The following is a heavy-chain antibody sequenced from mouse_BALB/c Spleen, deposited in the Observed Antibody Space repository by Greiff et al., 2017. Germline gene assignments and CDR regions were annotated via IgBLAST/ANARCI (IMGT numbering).Heavy chain of an antibody. Sequence: VKLMESGPGLVQPSQSLSITCTVSGFSLTSYGVHWVRQSPGKGLEWLGVIWSGGSTDYNAAFISRLSISKDNSKSQVFFKMNSLQADDTAIYYCARNEGDYGYEYYAMDYWGQGTSVTVSS. CDR1: GFSLTSYG. J-gene: IGHJ4*01. V-gene: IGHV2-4-1*01. CDR2: IWSGGST. CDR3: ARNEGDYGYEYYAMDY. D-gene: IGHD2-2*01.